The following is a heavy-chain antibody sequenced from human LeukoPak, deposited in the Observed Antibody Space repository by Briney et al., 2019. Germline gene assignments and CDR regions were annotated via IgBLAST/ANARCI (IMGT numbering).Heavy chain of an antibody. CDR1: GGSIGLYH. Sequence: PSETLSLTCSVSGGSIGLYHWSWVRQPPGKGPEWIGYIYYNGSTKYNPSLKSRVTMSVDTSKKQFSLNLTSVTAADTAVYYCARDRAARSDWLVPWRQGTLVTVSS. V-gene: IGHV4-59*01. D-gene: IGHD3-10*01. J-gene: IGHJ5*02. CDR3: ARDRAARSDWLVP. CDR2: IYYNGST.